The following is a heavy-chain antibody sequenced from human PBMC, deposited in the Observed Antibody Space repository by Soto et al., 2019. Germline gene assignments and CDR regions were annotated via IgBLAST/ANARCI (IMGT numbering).Heavy chain of an antibody. V-gene: IGHV3-30-3*01. CDR2: ISYDGSNK. D-gene: IGHD3-10*01. CDR3: ARERPNYYGSGFDY. CDR1: GFTFSSYA. J-gene: IGHJ4*02. Sequence: GESLKISCAASGFTFSSYAMHWVRQAPGKGLEWVAVISYDGSNKYYADSVKGRFTISRDNSKNTLYLQMNSLRAEDTAVYYCARERPNYYGSGFDYWGQGTLVTVSS.